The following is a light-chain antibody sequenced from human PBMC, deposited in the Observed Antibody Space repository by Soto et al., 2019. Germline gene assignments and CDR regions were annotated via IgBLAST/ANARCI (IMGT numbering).Light chain of an antibody. J-gene: IGKJ4*01. CDR1: QTFINNY. CDR2: DAS. CDR3: QQFSSYPLT. V-gene: IGKV3-20*01. Sequence: EFVLTQSPGTLSLSRGERATLSCRASQTFINNYLAWYQQKPGQAPRLLIYDASSRATGIPDRFSGGGSGTDFTLTISRLEPEDFAVYYCQQFSSYPLTFGGGTKVDI.